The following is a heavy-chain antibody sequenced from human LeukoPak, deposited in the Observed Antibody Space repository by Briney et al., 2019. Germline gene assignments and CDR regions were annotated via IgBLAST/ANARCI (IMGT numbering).Heavy chain of an antibody. CDR3: SRGARVAYYYYYMDV. CDR2: IRSRAYAGTT. CDR1: GFTFSNAW. V-gene: IGHV3-49*04. Sequence: GGSLRLSCAASGFTFSNAWMSWVRQAPGKGLEWVGFIRSRAYAGTTEYAASVKGRFTISRDDSKSIAYLQMNSLKTEDTAVYYCSRGARVAYYYYYMDVWGKGTTVTVSS. J-gene: IGHJ6*03.